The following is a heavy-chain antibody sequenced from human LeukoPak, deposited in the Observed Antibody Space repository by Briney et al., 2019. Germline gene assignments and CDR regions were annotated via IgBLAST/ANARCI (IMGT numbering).Heavy chain of an antibody. Sequence: SVKVSCKASGGTFSSYAISWVRQAPGQGLEWMGGIIPIFGTANYAQKFQGRVTITADESTSTAYMELSSLRSEDTAVYYCARVNARRVAGTNFDYWGQGTLVTVSS. CDR2: IIPIFGTA. CDR3: ARVNARRVAGTNFDY. V-gene: IGHV1-69*13. D-gene: IGHD6-19*01. J-gene: IGHJ4*02. CDR1: GGTFSSYA.